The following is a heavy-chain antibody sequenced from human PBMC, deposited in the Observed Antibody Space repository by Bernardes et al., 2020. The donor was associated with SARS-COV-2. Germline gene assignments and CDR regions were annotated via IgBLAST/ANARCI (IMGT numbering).Heavy chain of an antibody. CDR1: GFTFSTYA. CDR2: ISGPGRT. Sequence: GGSLRLSCEASGFTFSTYAMSWVRQAPGKGLEWVSDISGPGRTYYADSVKGRFIISRDNAKNTLYLQMSSLRAEDTAVYYCASVMATWDRGLFSNTYYFYGMDVWGQGTTVTVSS. CDR3: ASVMATWDRGLFSNTYYFYGMDV. V-gene: IGHV3-23*01. J-gene: IGHJ6*02. D-gene: IGHD3-10*01.